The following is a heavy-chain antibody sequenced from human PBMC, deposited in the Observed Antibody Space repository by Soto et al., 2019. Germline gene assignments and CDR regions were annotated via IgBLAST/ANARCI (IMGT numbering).Heavy chain of an antibody. CDR1: GGSISSGGYY. CDR2: IYYSGST. J-gene: IGHJ4*02. V-gene: IGHV4-31*03. Sequence: QVQLQESGPGLVKPSQTLSLTCTVSGGSISSGGYYFSWIRQHPVKGLELIGYIYYSGSTYYNTSLTSRVTISVYTSKNQFSLKLSSVTAADTAVYYCARGPSRHYYDSSGYKNWGQGTLVTVSS. CDR3: ARGPSRHYYDSSGYKN. D-gene: IGHD3-22*01.